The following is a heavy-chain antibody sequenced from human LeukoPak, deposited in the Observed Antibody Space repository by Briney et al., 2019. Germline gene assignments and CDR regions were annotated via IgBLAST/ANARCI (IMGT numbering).Heavy chain of an antibody. V-gene: IGHV4-59*01. CDR3: ARDLKLDGSSGYYAFDI. Sequence: PSETLSLTCTVSGGSITDYYWGWIRQPPGKGLEWIGYDYYSGSSNYNPSLKSRVTISVDTSKNQFSLKMSSATAADTAVYYCARDLKLDGSSGYYAFDIWGQGTMVTVSS. J-gene: IGHJ3*02. CDR1: GGSITDYY. CDR2: DYYSGSS. D-gene: IGHD3-22*01.